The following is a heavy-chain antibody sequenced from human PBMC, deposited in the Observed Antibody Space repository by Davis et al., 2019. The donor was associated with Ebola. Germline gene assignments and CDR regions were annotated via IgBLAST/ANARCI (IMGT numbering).Heavy chain of an antibody. CDR2: ISNNGGNK. V-gene: IGHV3-30*03. CDR1: GFTLSSYG. CDR3: ARGDRIDDYFEY. J-gene: IGHJ4*02. Sequence: GGSLRLSCAASGFTLSSYGMHWVRQAPGKGLEWVAGISNNGGNKYYADSVKGRFTISRDNSKNTLYLQMNSLRGEDTAVYYCARGDRIDDYFEYWGQGALVTVSS.